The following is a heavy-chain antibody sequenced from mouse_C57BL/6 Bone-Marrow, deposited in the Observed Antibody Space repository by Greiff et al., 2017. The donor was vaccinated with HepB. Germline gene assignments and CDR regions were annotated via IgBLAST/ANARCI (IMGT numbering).Heavy chain of an antibody. CDR2: IYPRSGNT. D-gene: IGHD2-4*01. V-gene: IGHV1-81*01. CDR3: ARRGIYYDYDSFAY. Sequence: QVQLQQSGAELARPGASVKLSCKASGYTFTSYGISWVKQRTGQGLEWIGEIYPRSGNTYYNEKFKGKATLTADKSSSTAYMELRSLTSEDSAVYFFARRGIYYDYDSFAYWGQGTLVTVSA. CDR1: GYTFTSYG. J-gene: IGHJ3*01.